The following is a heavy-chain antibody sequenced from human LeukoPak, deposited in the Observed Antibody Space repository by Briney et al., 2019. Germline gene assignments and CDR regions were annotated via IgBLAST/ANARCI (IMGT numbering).Heavy chain of an antibody. D-gene: IGHD2-2*01. J-gene: IGHJ2*01. CDR1: GGSISSYY. CDR2: IYSSGST. CDR3: ARGQYHLLYWYFDL. V-gene: IGHV4-4*07. Sequence: PSETLSLTCTVSGGSISSYYWNWIRQPAGKGLEWIGRIYSSGSTNYNPSLKGRVTMSVDTSKNQFSLKLSSVTAADTAVYYCARGQYHLLYWYFDLWGQGTLVTVSS.